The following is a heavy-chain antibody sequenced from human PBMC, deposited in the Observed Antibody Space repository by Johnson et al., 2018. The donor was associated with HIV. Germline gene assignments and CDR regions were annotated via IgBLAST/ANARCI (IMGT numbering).Heavy chain of an antibody. J-gene: IGHJ3*02. CDR2: ISGSGGTT. V-gene: IGHV3-23*04. CDR3: AKDLSGYSYGYGAFDI. Sequence: VQLVESGGGVMQPGKSLRLSCEASGFTFSGSAMSWVRQAPGKGLEWVSAISGSGGTTYCADSVKGRFTISRDNSENTLYLQMNSLRAEDTAVYYCAKDLSGYSYGYGAFDIWGQGTMVTVSS. CDR1: GFTFSGSA. D-gene: IGHD5-18*01.